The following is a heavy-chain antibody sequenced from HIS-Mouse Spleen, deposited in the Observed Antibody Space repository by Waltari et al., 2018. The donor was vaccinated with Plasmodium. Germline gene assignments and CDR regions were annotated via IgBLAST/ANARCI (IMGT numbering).Heavy chain of an antibody. CDR1: GGSFRGYY. V-gene: IGHV4-34*01. D-gene: IGHD3-3*01. CDR3: ARVTSSGVYWYFDL. CDR2: INHSEST. J-gene: IGHJ2*01. Sequence: QVQLQQWRAGLLKPSETLSLPCALYGGSFRGYYWSWLRQPPGKGLEWIGEINHSESTNYNPSLKSRVTISVDTSKNQFSLKLSSVTAADTAVYYCARVTSSGVYWYFDLWGRGTLVTVSS.